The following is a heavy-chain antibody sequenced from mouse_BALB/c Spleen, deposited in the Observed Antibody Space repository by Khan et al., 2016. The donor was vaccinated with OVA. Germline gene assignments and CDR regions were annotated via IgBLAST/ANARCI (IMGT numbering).Heavy chain of an antibody. V-gene: IGHV1-7*01. Sequence: QIQLVQSGAELAKPGASVKMSCKASGYTFTTYWMHWVKQRPGQGLEWIGYINPTSGYTDYNDTFKDRATLSADKSSSTAYMQLSSLTSEDSAVYYCTRDRSDYWGQGTTLTVSS. CDR2: INPTSGYT. CDR1: GYTFTTYW. CDR3: TRDRSDY. J-gene: IGHJ2*01.